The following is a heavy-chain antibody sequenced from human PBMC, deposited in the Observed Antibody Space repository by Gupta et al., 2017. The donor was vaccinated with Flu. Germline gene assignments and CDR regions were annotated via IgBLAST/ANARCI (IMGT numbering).Heavy chain of an antibody. CDR2: INHSGST. CDR1: GGSFSGYY. Sequence: QVQLQQWGAGLLKPSETLSLTCAVYGGSFSGYYWSWIRQPPGKGLEWIGEINHSGSTNYNPAPKSRVTISVDTSKNQFSLKLSSVTAADTAVYYCAIGTTVVTPIDDWGQGTLVTVSS. J-gene: IGHJ4*02. D-gene: IGHD4-23*01. CDR3: AIGTTVVTPIDD. V-gene: IGHV4-34*01.